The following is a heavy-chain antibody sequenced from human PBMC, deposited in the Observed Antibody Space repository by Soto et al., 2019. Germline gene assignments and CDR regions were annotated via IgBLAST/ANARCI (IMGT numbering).Heavy chain of an antibody. CDR3: ARGGQQPPAPGFDY. CDR2: INPNRGGT. V-gene: IGHV1-2*04. D-gene: IGHD6-13*01. J-gene: IGHJ4*02. Sequence: QVQLVQSGAEVKKPGASVKVSCKASGYTFTGYYMHWVRQAPGQGREWMGWINPNRGGTNYAQKFQGWVTMTRDTSISTAYMELSRLRSDDAAVYYCARGGQQPPAPGFDYWGQGTLVTVSS. CDR1: GYTFTGYY.